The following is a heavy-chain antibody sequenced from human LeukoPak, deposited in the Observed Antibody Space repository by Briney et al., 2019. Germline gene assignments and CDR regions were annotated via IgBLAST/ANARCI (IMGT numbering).Heavy chain of an antibody. V-gene: IGHV1-69*04. CDR3: ADHPDYGDYDLTRPYDY. J-gene: IGHJ4*02. Sequence: ASVKVSCKASVGSFSSYVINWVRQAHGQGLEWMGRSIPTLAIANYAQKFQGRVTITADKSTSTAYMELSSLRSEDTAVYYCADHPDYGDYDLTRPYDYWGQGTLVTVSS. D-gene: IGHD4-17*01. CDR2: SIPTLAIA. CDR1: VGSFSSYV.